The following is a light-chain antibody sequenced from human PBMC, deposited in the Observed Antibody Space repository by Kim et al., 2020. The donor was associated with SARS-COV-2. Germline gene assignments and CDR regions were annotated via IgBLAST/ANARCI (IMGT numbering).Light chain of an antibody. J-gene: IGKJ1*01. CDR3: QQYYTWT. CDR1: QSIERW. V-gene: IGKV1-5*03. Sequence: LSAAVGDTVTITCRASQSIERWVAMYQQKPGRAPKLLIYKSSILEPGVPSKFSGSGFGTEFTLTIAGLQPDDSATYYCQQYYTWTFGQGTKVDIK. CDR2: KSS.